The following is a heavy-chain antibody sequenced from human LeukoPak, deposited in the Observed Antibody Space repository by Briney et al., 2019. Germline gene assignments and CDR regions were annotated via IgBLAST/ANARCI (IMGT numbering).Heavy chain of an antibody. V-gene: IGHV4-34*01. J-gene: IGHJ4*02. D-gene: IGHD3-10*01. CDR1: GGSFSGYY. Sequence: SETLSLTCAVYGGSFSGYYWSWIRQPPGKGLEWIGEINHSGSTNYNPSLKSRVTISVDTSKNQFSLKLSSVTAADTAVYYCATGSGSYLYYFDYWGQGTLVTVSS. CDR3: ATGSGSYLYYFDY. CDR2: INHSGST.